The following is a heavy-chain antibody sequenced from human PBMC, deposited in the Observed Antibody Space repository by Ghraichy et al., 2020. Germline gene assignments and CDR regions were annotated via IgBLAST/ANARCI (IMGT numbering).Heavy chain of an antibody. Sequence: SQTLSLTCTVSGGSLTGYYWSWIRQPPGKGLEWIGYIYYSGGTNYNPSLKSRVTISVDTSKNQFSLNLRSVTATDTAVYYCARLSSLSEIDYWGQGALVTVSS. CDR2: IYYSGGT. V-gene: IGHV4-59*01. CDR1: GGSLTGYY. J-gene: IGHJ4*02. D-gene: IGHD6-6*01. CDR3: ARLSSLSEIDY.